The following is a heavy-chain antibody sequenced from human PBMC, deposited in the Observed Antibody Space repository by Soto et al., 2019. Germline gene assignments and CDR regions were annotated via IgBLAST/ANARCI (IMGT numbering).Heavy chain of an antibody. CDR3: ATHDPGARFDP. Sequence: QVQLEQSGAEVKKPGASVKVSCNAPRYIFTAYVMYWVRQAPGQGLEWMGWINPNNGATHYGLSFQGRVTMTRDTSISTADMDLSSLRSNDTAGYYCATHDPGARFDPWGQGTLVIVSS. J-gene: IGHJ5*02. CDR2: INPNNGAT. CDR1: RYIFTAYV. V-gene: IGHV1-2*02. D-gene: IGHD1-1*01.